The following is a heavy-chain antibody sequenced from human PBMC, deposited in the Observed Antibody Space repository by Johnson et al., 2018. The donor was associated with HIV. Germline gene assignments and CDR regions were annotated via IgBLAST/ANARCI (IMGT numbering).Heavy chain of an antibody. CDR1: GFTFRSYA. CDR3: ASSAFDI. J-gene: IGHJ3*02. V-gene: IGHV3-30*04. CDR2: ISYDGSNK. Sequence: QVQLVESGGGVVQPGRSLRLSCTASGFTFRSYAMHWVRQAPGKGLEWVALISYDGSNKYYADSVKGRFTISRDNSKNTLYLQMNSLRAEDTAVYYCASSAFDIWGQGTMVTVSS.